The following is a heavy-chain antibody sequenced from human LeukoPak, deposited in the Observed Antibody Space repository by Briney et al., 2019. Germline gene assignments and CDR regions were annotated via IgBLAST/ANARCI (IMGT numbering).Heavy chain of an antibody. V-gene: IGHV4-34*01. D-gene: IGHD3-10*01. J-gene: IGHJ6*03. Sequence: SETLSLTCAVYGGSFSGYYWSWIRQPPGKGLDWNGEINHSGSTNYNPSLKSRVTISVDTSKNQFSLKLSSVTAADTAVYYCARGRDYYGSGAHYYMDVWGKGTTVTVSS. CDR2: INHSGST. CDR1: GGSFSGYY. CDR3: ARGRDYYGSGAHYYMDV.